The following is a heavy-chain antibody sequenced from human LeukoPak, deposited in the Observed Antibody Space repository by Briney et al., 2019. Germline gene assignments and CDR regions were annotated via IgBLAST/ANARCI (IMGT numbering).Heavy chain of an antibody. CDR2: IYYDGSNI. D-gene: IGHD1-1*01. CDR1: EFTFTTYG. J-gene: IGHJ4*02. Sequence: PGGSLRLSCAASEFTFTTYGMHWVRQAPGKGLEWVAFIYYDGSNIYYADYVKGRFTISRDISKNTLYLQMDSLRAEDTAIYYCARDWKTNSFDYWGQGTLVTVSS. V-gene: IGHV3-33*01. CDR3: ARDWKTNSFDY.